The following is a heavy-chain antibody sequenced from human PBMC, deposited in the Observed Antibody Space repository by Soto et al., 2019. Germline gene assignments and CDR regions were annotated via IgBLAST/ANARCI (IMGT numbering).Heavy chain of an antibody. V-gene: IGHV1-18*01. D-gene: IGHD6-19*01. CDR1: GYTFTSYG. CDR3: ARDPAVALIDY. Sequence: QVQLVQSGAEVKKPGASVKVSCKASGYTFTSYGISWVRQAPGQGLEWMGWISAYNGNTKYAQKLQGRVTMTTDTCTSTAYMGRRSLGSEDTAVYYCARDPAVALIDYWGQGTLVTVSS. J-gene: IGHJ4*02. CDR2: ISAYNGNT.